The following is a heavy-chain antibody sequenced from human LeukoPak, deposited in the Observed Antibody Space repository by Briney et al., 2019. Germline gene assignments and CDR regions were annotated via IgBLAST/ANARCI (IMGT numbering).Heavy chain of an antibody. V-gene: IGHV1-46*01. D-gene: IGHD5-18*01. CDR3: ARDWDTTYYMDV. J-gene: IGHJ6*03. Sequence: ASVKVSCKASGYIFTSYYMHWVRQAPGQGLEWMGIINPSSGSTSYAQKFQGRVTMTRDTSTSTVYMELSSLRSEDTAVYYCARDWDTTYYMDVWGKGTTVTVSS. CDR1: GYIFTSYY. CDR2: INPSSGST.